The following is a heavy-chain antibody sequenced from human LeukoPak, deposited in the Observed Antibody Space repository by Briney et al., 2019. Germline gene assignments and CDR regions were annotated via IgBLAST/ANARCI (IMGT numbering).Heavy chain of an antibody. CDR1: GFAFSAYE. J-gene: IGHJ3*02. CDR3: ARGARYCTSTSCSSLRAVDI. CDR2: ISTSDNII. V-gene: IGHV3-48*03. D-gene: IGHD2-2*01. Sequence: QSGGSLRLSCAASGFAFSAYEMNWVRQAPGKGLEWVSYISTSDNIIYYADSVKGRFTISRDNAKNSLHLQMNSLRAEDTAVYYCARGARYCTSTSCSSLRAVDIWGQGTMVTVSS.